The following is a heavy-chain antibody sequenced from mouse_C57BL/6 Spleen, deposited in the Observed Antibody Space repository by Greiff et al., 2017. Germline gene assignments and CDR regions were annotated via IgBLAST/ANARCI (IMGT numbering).Heavy chain of an antibody. CDR3: ARDGNYVAMDY. J-gene: IGHJ4*01. D-gene: IGHD2-1*01. V-gene: IGHV1-52*01. CDR1: GYTFTSYW. CDR2: IDPSDSET. Sequence: VQLQQPGAELVRPGSSVKLSCKASGYTFTSYWMHWVKQRPIQGLEWIGNIDPSDSETHYNQKFKDKATLTVVKSSSTAYMQLSSLTSEDSAVYYCARDGNYVAMDYWGQGTSVTVSS.